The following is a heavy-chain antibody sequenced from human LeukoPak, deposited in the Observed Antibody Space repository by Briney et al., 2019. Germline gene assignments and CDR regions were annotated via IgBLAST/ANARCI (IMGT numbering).Heavy chain of an antibody. D-gene: IGHD3-3*01. V-gene: IGHV1-18*01. CDR3: ARTHTIFGVVIESDAFDI. J-gene: IGHJ3*02. CDR2: ISAYNGNT. Sequence: ASVKVSCKASGYTFTSYGISWVRQAPGQGLEWMGWISAYNGNTNYAQKLQGRVTMTTDTSTSTAYMELRSLRSDDTVVYYCARTHTIFGVVIESDAFDIWGQGTMVTVSS. CDR1: GYTFTSYG.